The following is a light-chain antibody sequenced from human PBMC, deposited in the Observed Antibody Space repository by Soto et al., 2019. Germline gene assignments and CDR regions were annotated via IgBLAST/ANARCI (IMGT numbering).Light chain of an antibody. V-gene: IGKV3-11*01. CDR1: QSASGS. J-gene: IGKJ4*01. CDR2: DAS. Sequence: PWEKATLSCRASQSASGSLGWYQQKPGQAPRLIIYDASVRATGIPARFSGSGSGTDFTLTISSLEPEDFAVYYCQEGTYWPAFGGGTKVEIK. CDR3: QEGTYWPA.